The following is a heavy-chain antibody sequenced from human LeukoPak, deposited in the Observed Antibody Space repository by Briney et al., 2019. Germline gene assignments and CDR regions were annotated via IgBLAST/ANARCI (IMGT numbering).Heavy chain of an antibody. J-gene: IGHJ4*02. CDR2: ISYDGSNK. Sequence: QAGGSLRLSCAASGFTFSSYAMHWVRQAPGKGLEWVAVISYDGSNKYYADSVKGRFTISRDNSKNTLYLQMNSLRAEDTAVYYCARGSDIVVVPAARVLDYWGQGTLVTVSS. CDR1: GFTFSSYA. CDR3: ARGSDIVVVPAARVLDY. V-gene: IGHV3-30-3*01. D-gene: IGHD2-2*01.